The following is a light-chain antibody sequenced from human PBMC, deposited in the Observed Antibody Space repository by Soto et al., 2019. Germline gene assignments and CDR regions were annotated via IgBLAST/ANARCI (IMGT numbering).Light chain of an antibody. CDR2: DVS. CDR3: TSYTSSNTHVV. CDR1: NSDVGGYNY. Sequence: QSVLTQPASVSGSPGQSITISCTGTNSDVGGYNYVSWYQQHPGKAPQLMIYDVSNRPSGVSTRFSGSKSGNTASLTISGLQAEDEADYYCTSYTSSNTHVVFGGGTKLTVL. V-gene: IGLV2-14*03. J-gene: IGLJ2*01.